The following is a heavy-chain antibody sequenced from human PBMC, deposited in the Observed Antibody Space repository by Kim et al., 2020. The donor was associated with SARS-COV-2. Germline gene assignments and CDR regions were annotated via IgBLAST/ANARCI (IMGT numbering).Heavy chain of an antibody. D-gene: IGHD3-3*01. CDR2: INHSGST. CDR3: ARGGRRFLEWLFPTNNWFDP. CDR1: GGSFSGYY. J-gene: IGHJ5*02. V-gene: IGHV4-34*01. Sequence: SETLSLTCAVYGGSFSGYYWSWIRQPPGKGLEWIGEINHSGSTNYNPSLKSRVTISVDTSKNQFSLKLSSVTAADTAVYYCARGGRRFLEWLFPTNNWFDPWGQGTLVTVSS.